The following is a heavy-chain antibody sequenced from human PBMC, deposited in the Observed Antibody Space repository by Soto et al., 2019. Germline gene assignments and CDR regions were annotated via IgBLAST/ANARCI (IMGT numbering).Heavy chain of an antibody. V-gene: IGHV3-48*01. CDR1: GFILSDCA. D-gene: IGHD2-15*01. J-gene: IGHJ6*03. Sequence: EVQLVESGGGLVQPGGSLRLSCATSGFILSDCAMNWVRQAPGTGLEWVSYISSSSSVIDYADSVKERFTVSRDNASNPLYLQMYSLRAEDTAVYYCARDLRWGSSWYYYMDVWDKGTTVTSSS. CDR2: ISSSSSVI. CDR3: ARDLRWGSSWYYYMDV.